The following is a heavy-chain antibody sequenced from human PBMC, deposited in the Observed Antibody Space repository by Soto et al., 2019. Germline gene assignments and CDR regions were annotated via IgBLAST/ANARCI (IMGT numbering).Heavy chain of an antibody. CDR2: IYYSGST. CDR1: GGSISSGDYY. D-gene: IGHD5-18*01. CDR3: ARGVFPTAFDY. V-gene: IGHV4-30-4*01. J-gene: IGHJ4*02. Sequence: SETLSLTCTVSGGSISSGDYYWSWIRQPPGKGLEWIGYIYYSGSTYYNPSLKSRVTISVDTSKNQFSLKLSSVTAADTAVYYCARGVFPTAFDYWGQGTLVTVSS.